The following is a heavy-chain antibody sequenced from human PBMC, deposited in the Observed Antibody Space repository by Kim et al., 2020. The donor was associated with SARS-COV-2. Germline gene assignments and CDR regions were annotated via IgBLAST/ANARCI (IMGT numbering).Heavy chain of an antibody. CDR2: ISAYNGNT. V-gene: IGHV1-18*01. D-gene: IGHD1-1*01. Sequence: ASVKVSCKASGYTFTSYGISWVRQAPGQGLEWMGWISAYNGNTNYAQKLQGRVTMTTDTSTSTAYMELRSLRSDDTAVYYCARELSGQNCLADAFDIWGQGTMVTDSS. CDR1: GYTFTSYG. CDR3: ARELSGQNCLADAFDI. J-gene: IGHJ3*02.